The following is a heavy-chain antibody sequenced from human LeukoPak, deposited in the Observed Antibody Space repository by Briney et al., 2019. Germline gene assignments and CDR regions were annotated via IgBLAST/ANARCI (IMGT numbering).Heavy chain of an antibody. V-gene: IGHV3-21*01. CDR2: ISSSSSYI. J-gene: IGHJ4*02. Sequence: GGSLRLSCAASGFTFSSYSMNWVRQAPGKGLEWGSSISSSSSYIYYADSVKGRFTISRDNAKNSLYLQMNSLRAEDTAVYYCARDYVDTAMVFDYWGQGTLVTVSS. CDR1: GFTFSSYS. CDR3: ARDYVDTAMVFDY. D-gene: IGHD5-18*01.